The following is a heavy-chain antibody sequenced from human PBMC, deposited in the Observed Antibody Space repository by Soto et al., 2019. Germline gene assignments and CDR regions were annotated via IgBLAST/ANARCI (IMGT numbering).Heavy chain of an antibody. J-gene: IGHJ6*02. CDR2: IIPIFGTA. D-gene: IGHD2-2*02. Sequence: GASVKVSCKASGGTFSSYAISWVRQAPGQGLEWMGGIIPIFGTANYAQKFQGRVTITADESTSTAYMELSSLRSEDTAVYYCATPDCSSTSCYNYYGMDVWGQGTTVTVSS. CDR3: ATPDCSSTSCYNYYGMDV. CDR1: GGTFSSYA. V-gene: IGHV1-69*13.